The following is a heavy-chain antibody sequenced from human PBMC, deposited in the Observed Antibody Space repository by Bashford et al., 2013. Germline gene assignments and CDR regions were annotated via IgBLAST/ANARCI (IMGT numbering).Heavy chain of an antibody. Sequence: VRQAPGKGLEWVGRIKPKLVDAPTDYAAPVKSRFTLSRDDSRNTLYLQMSSLKTEDTATYYCVWEGPVGTFGTWGQGTLVTVSS. CDR3: VWEGPVGTFGT. V-gene: IGHV3-15*01. D-gene: IGHD1-26*01. J-gene: IGHJ5*02. CDR2: IKPKLVDAPT.